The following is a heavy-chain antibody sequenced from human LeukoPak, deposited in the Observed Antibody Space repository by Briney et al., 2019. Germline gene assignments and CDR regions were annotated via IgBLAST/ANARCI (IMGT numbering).Heavy chain of an antibody. J-gene: IGHJ5*02. CDR3: ARGDSSGVGLDYFDP. CDR2: ISAYNGKT. CDR1: GYTFSSYG. D-gene: IGHD6-25*01. V-gene: IGHV1-18*04. Sequence: ASVKVTCRASGYTFSSYGGHWVRQAPGQGLEWMGGISAYNGKTKFAGRLKGRVTMTTDRSTRTSYMELTNLKPNDTAIYYCARGDSSGVGLDYFDPWGQGSLVTVSS.